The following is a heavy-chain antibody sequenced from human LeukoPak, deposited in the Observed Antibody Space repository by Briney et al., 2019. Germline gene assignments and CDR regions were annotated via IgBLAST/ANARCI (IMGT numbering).Heavy chain of an antibody. Sequence: PFETLSLLCTVSGGSIISYYWMWMRQPAGRGLEWIGRIYTSRSTNYDPSLKSRVTMSVDTSKNQFSLRLSSVTAADTAVYHCARLEYCGSASCYGDSWGQGILVTVSS. D-gene: IGHD2-2*01. CDR3: ARLEYCGSASCYGDS. CDR2: IYTSRST. V-gene: IGHV4-4*07. J-gene: IGHJ5*01. CDR1: GGSIISYY.